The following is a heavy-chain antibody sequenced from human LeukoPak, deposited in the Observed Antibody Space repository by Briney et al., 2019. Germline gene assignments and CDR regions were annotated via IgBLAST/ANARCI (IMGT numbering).Heavy chain of an antibody. CDR3: ARDPAGILTGFDY. J-gene: IGHJ4*02. CDR1: GGSISSYY. Sequence: SETLSLTCTVSGGSISSYYWSWIRQPPGKGLEWIGYIYYSGSTNYNPSLKSRVTISVGTSKNQFSLKLSSVTAADTAVYYCARDPAGILTGFDYWGQGALVTVSS. V-gene: IGHV4-59*01. D-gene: IGHD3-9*01. CDR2: IYYSGST.